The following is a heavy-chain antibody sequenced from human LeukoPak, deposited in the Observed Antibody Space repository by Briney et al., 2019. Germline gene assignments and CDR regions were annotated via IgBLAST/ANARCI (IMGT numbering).Heavy chain of an antibody. Sequence: SETLSLTCAVSGGSISSGGYSWSWIRQPPGKGLEWLGYIYHSGSTYYNPSLKSRVTISVDRSKNQFSLKLSSVTAADTAVYYCARTPPYYYDSSGPYYFDYWGQGTLVTVSS. CDR1: GGSISSGGYS. J-gene: IGHJ4*02. CDR3: ARTPPYYYDSSGPYYFDY. CDR2: IYHSGST. D-gene: IGHD3-22*01. V-gene: IGHV4-30-2*01.